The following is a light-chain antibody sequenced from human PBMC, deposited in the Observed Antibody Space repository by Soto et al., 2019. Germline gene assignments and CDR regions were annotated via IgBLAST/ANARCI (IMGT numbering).Light chain of an antibody. V-gene: IGLV2-8*01. J-gene: IGLJ1*01. CDR2: EVS. CDR1: TSDVGGYNY. Sequence: QSALTQPPSASGSPGQSVTISFTGTTSDVGGYNYVSWYQQHPGKAPKLMIYEVSKRPSGVPDRFSGSKSGNTASLTVSGLQAENEADYYCSSYAGSNNYVFGTGTTLTVL. CDR3: SSYAGSNNYV.